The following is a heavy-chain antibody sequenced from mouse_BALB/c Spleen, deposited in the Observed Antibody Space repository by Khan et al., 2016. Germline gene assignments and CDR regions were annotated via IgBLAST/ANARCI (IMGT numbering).Heavy chain of an antibody. V-gene: IGHV3-8*02. CDR3: ASYDSSGSFFDY. Sequence: EVQLQESGPSLVKPSQTLSLTCSVTGDSITSGYWNWIRKFPGNKLEYMGYISYSGSTYYNPSLKSRISITRDTSKNQYYLQLNSVTTEATATYYCASYDSSGSFFDYWGQGATLTVSS. CDR2: ISYSGST. D-gene: IGHD3-2*01. CDR1: GDSITSGY. J-gene: IGHJ2*01.